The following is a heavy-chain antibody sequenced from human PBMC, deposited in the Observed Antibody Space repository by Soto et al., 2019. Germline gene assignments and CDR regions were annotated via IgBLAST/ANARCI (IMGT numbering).Heavy chain of an antibody. CDR1: GFTFSSYS. J-gene: IGHJ4*02. D-gene: IGHD2-15*01. CDR3: ARDIGLYCSGGSCYSCDY. CDR2: ISSSSSYI. Sequence: EVQLVESGGGLVKPGGSLRLSCAASGFTFSSYSMNWVRQAPGKGLEWVSSISSSSSYIYYAGSVKGRFTISRDNAKNSLYLQMNSLRAEDTAVYYCARDIGLYCSGGSCYSCDYWGQGTLVTVSS. V-gene: IGHV3-21*01.